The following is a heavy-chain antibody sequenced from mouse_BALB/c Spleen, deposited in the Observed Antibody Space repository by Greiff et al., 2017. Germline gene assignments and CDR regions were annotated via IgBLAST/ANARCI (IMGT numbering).Heavy chain of an antibody. V-gene: IGHV5-17*02. CDR1: GFTFSSFG. J-gene: IGHJ1*01. CDR3: ARSGGSSLWYFDV. Sequence: DVMLVESGGGLVQPGGSRKLSCAASGFTFSSFGMHWVRQAPEKGLEWVAYISSGSSTIYYADTVKGRFTISRDNPKNTLFLQMTSLRSEDTAMYYCARSGGSSLWYFDVWGAGTTVTVSS. D-gene: IGHD1-1*01. CDR2: ISSGSSTI.